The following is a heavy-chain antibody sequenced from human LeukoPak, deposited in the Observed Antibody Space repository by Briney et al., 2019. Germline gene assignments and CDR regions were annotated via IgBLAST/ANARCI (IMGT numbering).Heavy chain of an antibody. D-gene: IGHD4/OR15-4a*01. Sequence: GSLRLSCTVSGFTVSSNSMSWVRQAPGKGLEWVSFIYSDNTHYSDSVKGRFTISRDNSKDTLYLQMNSLRAEDTAVYYCARRAGAYSHPYDYWGQGTLVTVSS. CDR1: GFTVSSNS. CDR3: ARRAGAYSHPYDY. V-gene: IGHV3-53*01. CDR2: IYSDNT. J-gene: IGHJ4*02.